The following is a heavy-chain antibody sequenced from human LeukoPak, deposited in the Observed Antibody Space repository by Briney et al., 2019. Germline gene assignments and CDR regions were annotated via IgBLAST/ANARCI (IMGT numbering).Heavy chain of an antibody. CDR2: IYPGDSDT. D-gene: IGHD5-18*01. Sequence: GESLKISCKGSGYSFTSYWFGWVRQMPGKGLEWIGIIYPGDSDTRYSPSFQGQVTISADKPISTAYLQWSSLKASDTAMYYCARRLSSGGYYYGMDVWGQGTTVTVSS. CDR3: ARRLSSGGYYYGMDV. CDR1: GYSFTSYW. J-gene: IGHJ6*02. V-gene: IGHV5-51*01.